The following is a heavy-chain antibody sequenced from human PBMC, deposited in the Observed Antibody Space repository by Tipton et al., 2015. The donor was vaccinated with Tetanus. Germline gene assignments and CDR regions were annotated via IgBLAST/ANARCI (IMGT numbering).Heavy chain of an antibody. CDR1: GDSLSGYSVA. CDR2: TYYRSSWYT. CDR3: ARQFGNAFDI. Sequence: LVKPTETLSLTCDVSGDSLSGYSVAWNWIRQSPSRGLEWLGRTYYRSSWYTDYALSVRGRITINPDTSKSQFSLQLNSVTPEDSAVYYCARQFGNAFDIWGQGTVVSVSS. J-gene: IGHJ3*02. V-gene: IGHV6-1*01. D-gene: IGHD3-16*01.